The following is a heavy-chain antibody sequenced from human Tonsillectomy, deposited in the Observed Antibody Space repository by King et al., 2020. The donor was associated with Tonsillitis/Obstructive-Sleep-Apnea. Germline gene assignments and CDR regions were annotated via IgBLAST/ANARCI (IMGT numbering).Heavy chain of an antibody. CDR2: ISGSGGST. J-gene: IGHJ3*02. CDR1: GFTFSSYA. CDR3: AKYYGDYAFSGEGDAFDI. D-gene: IGHD4-17*01. V-gene: IGHV3-23*04. Sequence: VQLVESGGGLVQPGGSLRLSCAASGFTFSSYAMSWVRQAPGKGLEWVAAISGSGGSTYYADSVKGRFTISRDTSKHTLYLQMNSLRAEDTAVYYCAKYYGDYAFSGEGDAFDIWGQGTMVTVSS.